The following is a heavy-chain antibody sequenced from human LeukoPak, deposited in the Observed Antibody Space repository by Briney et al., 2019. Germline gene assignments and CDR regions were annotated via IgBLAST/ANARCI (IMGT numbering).Heavy chain of an antibody. CDR3: AKDTGPDRALELFDI. V-gene: IGHV3-74*01. Sequence: TGGSLRLSCAASGLTINNYWMHWVRQAPGKGLVWVSRINSDGSDTIYAASVKGRFTISRDNAKNTLYLQMNSLRDEDTAVYYCAKDTGPDRALELFDIWGQGTMVTVSS. J-gene: IGHJ3*02. CDR1: GLTINNYW. D-gene: IGHD1-26*01. CDR2: INSDGSDT.